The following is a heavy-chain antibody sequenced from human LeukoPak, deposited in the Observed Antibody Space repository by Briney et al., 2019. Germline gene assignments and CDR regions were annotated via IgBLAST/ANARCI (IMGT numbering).Heavy chain of an antibody. Sequence: PSETLSLTCAVYGGSFSGYYWSWIRQPPGKGLGWIGEINHSGSTNYHPSLTSRVTISVDTSKNQFSLKLSSVTAADTAVYYCARGSTVVTPVYFDYWGQGTLVTVSS. D-gene: IGHD4-23*01. V-gene: IGHV4-34*01. CDR1: GGSFSGYY. J-gene: IGHJ4*02. CDR2: INHSGST. CDR3: ARGSTVVTPVYFDY.